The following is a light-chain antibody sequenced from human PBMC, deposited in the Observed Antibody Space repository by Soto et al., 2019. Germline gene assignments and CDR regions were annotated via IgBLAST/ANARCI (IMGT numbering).Light chain of an antibody. V-gene: IGKV1-5*01. J-gene: IGKJ1*01. CDR3: QQYNSYSTWT. Sequence: DIQMTQSPSTLSASVGDRVTITCRASQRISSWLAWYQQKPGKAPKLLIYDASSLESGVPSRFSGSGPGTEFTLPISSLQPDDFATYYCQQYNSYSTWTLGQGTKVEIK. CDR1: QRISSW. CDR2: DAS.